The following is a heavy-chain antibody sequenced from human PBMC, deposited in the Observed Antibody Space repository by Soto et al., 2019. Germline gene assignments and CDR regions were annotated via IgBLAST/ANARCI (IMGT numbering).Heavy chain of an antibody. D-gene: IGHD2-15*01. J-gene: IGHJ6*02. Sequence: ASVKVSCKASGYTFSTYGISWVRQAPGQGLEWMGWINTDNGNTKYSQKFQGRVTITRDTSASTAYMELSSLRSEDTAVYYCARDFVGVGYCSGGSCYYYYGMDVWGQGTTVTVSS. CDR2: INTDNGNT. V-gene: IGHV1-18*01. CDR3: ARDFVGVGYCSGGSCYYYYGMDV. CDR1: GYTFSTYG.